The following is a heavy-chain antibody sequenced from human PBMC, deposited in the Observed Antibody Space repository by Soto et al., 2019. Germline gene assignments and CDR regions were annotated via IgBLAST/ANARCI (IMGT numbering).Heavy chain of an antibody. V-gene: IGHV4-31*03. CDR2: IYYSGST. J-gene: IGHJ4*02. CDR3: ARAASFYYVNTGYYHFDY. D-gene: IGHD3-22*01. Sequence: SETLSLTCTVSGGSINSGGFYWSWIRQHPGKGLEWIGYIYYSGSTYYNPSLKSRVIISVDTSKNQFSLRLRSVTAADTAVYYCARAASFYYVNTGYYHFDYWGQGSLVTVSS. CDR1: GGSINSGGFY.